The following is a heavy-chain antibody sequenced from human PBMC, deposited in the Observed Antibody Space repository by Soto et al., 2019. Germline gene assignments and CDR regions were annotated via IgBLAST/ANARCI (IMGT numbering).Heavy chain of an antibody. CDR2: IVVGSGNT. J-gene: IGHJ6*02. CDR1: GFTFTSSA. V-gene: IGHV1-58*01. CDR3: AAGSYSNYYYYYYGMDV. Sequence: SVKVSCKASGFTFTSSAVQWVRQARGQRLEWIGWIVVGSGNTNYAQKFQERVTITRDMSTSTAYMELSSLRSEDTAVYYCAAGSYSNYYYYYYGMDVWGQGTTVTVSS. D-gene: IGHD4-4*01.